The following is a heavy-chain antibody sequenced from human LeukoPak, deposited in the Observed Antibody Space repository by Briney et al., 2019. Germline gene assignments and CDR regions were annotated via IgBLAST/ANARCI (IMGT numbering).Heavy chain of an antibody. Sequence: SETLSLTCTVSGGSISSYYWSWIRQPPGKGLEWIGYIYYSGSTNYNPSLKSRVTISVDTSKNQFSLKLSSVTAADTAVYYCARAVTYYYGSGSPRWFDPWGQGTLVTVSS. J-gene: IGHJ5*02. CDR2: IYYSGST. D-gene: IGHD3-10*01. CDR3: ARAVTYYYGSGSPRWFDP. CDR1: GGSISSYY. V-gene: IGHV4-59*01.